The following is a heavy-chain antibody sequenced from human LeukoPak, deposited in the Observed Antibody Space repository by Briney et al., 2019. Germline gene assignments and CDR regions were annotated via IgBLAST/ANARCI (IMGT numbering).Heavy chain of an antibody. D-gene: IGHD1-26*01. J-gene: IGHJ5*02. CDR2: INPNSGGT. V-gene: IGHV1-2*02. CDR3: ATGDFLSGSYYAFDP. CDR1: GYTFTGYY. Sequence: SVMGSCKAFGYTFTGYYMHWVRQAPGQGLEWMGWINPNSGGTNYAQKFQGRVTMTRDTSISTAYMELSRLRSDDTAVYYCATGDFLSGSYYAFDPWGQGTLVTVSS.